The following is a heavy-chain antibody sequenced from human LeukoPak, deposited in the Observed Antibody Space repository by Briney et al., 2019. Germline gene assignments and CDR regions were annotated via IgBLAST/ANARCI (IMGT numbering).Heavy chain of an antibody. J-gene: IGHJ6*03. CDR3: ARVSLERFVVVPAARGYYYMDV. D-gene: IGHD2-2*01. CDR1: GFTFSSYA. CDR2: ISSSSSYI. V-gene: IGHV3-21*01. Sequence: GGSLRLSCAASGFTFSSYAMHWVRQAPGKGLEWVSSISSSSSYIYYADSVKGRFTISRDNAKNSLYLQMNSLRAEDTAVYYCARVSLERFVVVPAARGYYYMDVWGKGTTVTVSS.